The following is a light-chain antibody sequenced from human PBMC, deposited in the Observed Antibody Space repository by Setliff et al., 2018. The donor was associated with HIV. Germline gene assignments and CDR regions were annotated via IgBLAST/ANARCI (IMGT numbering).Light chain of an antibody. Sequence: QSVLTQPAAVSGSPGQSITISCTGPSSDVGGYNYVSWYQQHPGKAPKLMIYDVRKRPSGVSNRFSGSKSGNTASLTISGLQAEDEADYYCSSYTSSSTLGYVFGTGTKVTVL. J-gene: IGLJ1*01. CDR3: SSYTSSSTLGYV. V-gene: IGLV2-14*01. CDR2: DVR. CDR1: SSDVGGYNY.